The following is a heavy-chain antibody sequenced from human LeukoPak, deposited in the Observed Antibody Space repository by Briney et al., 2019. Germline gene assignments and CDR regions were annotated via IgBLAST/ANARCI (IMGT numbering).Heavy chain of an antibody. CDR2: ISSSGSTI. CDR1: GFTFSSYW. D-gene: IGHD2-2*01. V-gene: IGHV3-48*04. J-gene: IGHJ5*02. Sequence: GGSLRLSCAASGFTFSSYWMNWVRQAPGKGLEWVSYISSSGSTIYYADSVKGRFTISRDNAKNSLYLQMNSLRAEDTAVYYCARERSCSSTSCYAGGWFDPWGQGTLVTVSS. CDR3: ARERSCSSTSCYAGGWFDP.